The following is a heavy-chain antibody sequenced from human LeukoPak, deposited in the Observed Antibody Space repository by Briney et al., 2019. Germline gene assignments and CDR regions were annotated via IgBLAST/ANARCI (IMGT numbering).Heavy chain of an antibody. CDR3: ARTLSVCSGGSCSVWFDP. J-gene: IGHJ5*02. Sequence: PSETLSLTCTVSGGSISSYYWSWIRQPPGKGLEWIGYIYYSGNTNYNPSLKSRVTISVDTSKNQFSLKLNSVTAADTAVYYCARTLSVCSGGSCSVWFDPWGHGTLVTASS. V-gene: IGHV4-59*01. CDR1: GGSISSYY. D-gene: IGHD2-15*01. CDR2: IYYSGNT.